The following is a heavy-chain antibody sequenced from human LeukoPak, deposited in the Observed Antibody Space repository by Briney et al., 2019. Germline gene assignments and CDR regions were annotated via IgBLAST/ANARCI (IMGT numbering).Heavy chain of an antibody. J-gene: IGHJ3*02. Sequence: PSETLSLTCTGSGGSISSYYWIWIRQPPGKGLEWIGYIYYSESTNYNPSLKSRDNISVDTSKNHFSLKLSSVTAADTAVYYCAREWQQLEVFDIWGQGTMVPVSS. V-gene: IGHV4-59*01. CDR1: GGSISSYY. CDR3: AREWQQLEVFDI. D-gene: IGHD6-13*01. CDR2: IYYSEST.